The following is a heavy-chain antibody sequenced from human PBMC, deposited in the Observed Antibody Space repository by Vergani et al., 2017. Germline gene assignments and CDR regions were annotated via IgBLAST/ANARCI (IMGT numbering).Heavy chain of an antibody. CDR1: GVTLDDFA. CDR3: AKDMMSTLSASSGLNY. V-gene: IGHV3-9*01. D-gene: IGHD6-6*01. J-gene: IGHJ4*02. Sequence: EVQLVESGGGLVQPGRSLRLSCVASGVTLDDFAMHWVRQAPGKGLEWVSGISWNSGNMAYADSVKGRFTISRDNAKNSLYLQMNSLRPEDTALYYCAKDMMSTLSASSGLNYWGQGTLVTVSA. CDR2: ISWNSGNM.